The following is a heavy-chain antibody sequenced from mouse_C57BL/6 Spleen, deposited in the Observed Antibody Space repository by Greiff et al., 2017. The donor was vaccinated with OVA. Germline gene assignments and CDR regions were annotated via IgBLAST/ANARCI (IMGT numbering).Heavy chain of an antibody. CDR3: TRGGYYDYYAMDY. Sequence: EVNVVESGEGLVKPGGSLKLSCAASGFTFSSYAMSWVRQTPEKRLEWVAYISSGGDYIYYADTVKGRFTISRDNARNTLYLQMSSLKSEDTAMYYCTRGGYYDYYAMDYWGQGTSVTVSS. J-gene: IGHJ4*01. CDR1: GFTFSSYA. V-gene: IGHV5-9-1*02. CDR2: ISSGGDYI. D-gene: IGHD2-3*01.